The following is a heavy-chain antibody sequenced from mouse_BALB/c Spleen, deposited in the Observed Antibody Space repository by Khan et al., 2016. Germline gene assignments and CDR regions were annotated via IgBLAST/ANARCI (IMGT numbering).Heavy chain of an antibody. D-gene: IGHD2-4*01. Sequence: VQLQQSGAELVKPGASVKLSCTASGSNIQDTYMHWVKQRPEQGLEWIGRIDPANGNTKFDPKFQGKATITADTSSNTAYLQLSSLTSEDTAVYYCARGDYDWFAYWGQGTPVTVSA. CDR1: GSNIQDTY. J-gene: IGHJ3*01. CDR2: IDPANGNT. V-gene: IGHV14-3*02. CDR3: ARGDYDWFAY.